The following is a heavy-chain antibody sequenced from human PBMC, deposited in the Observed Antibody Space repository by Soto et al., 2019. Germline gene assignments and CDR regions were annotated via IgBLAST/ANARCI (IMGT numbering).Heavy chain of an antibody. J-gene: IGHJ5*02. Sequence: QVQLQESGPGLVKPSQTLSLTCTVSGGSISSGDYYWSWIRQPPGKGLEWIGYIYYSGSAYYNPSLKSRVTISVDTTKNLFSLKLSSVTAADTAVYYCPRVGHINWFDPWGQGTLVTVSS. CDR3: PRVGHINWFDP. D-gene: IGHD2-21*01. CDR1: GGSISSGDYY. CDR2: IYYSGSA. V-gene: IGHV4-30-4*01.